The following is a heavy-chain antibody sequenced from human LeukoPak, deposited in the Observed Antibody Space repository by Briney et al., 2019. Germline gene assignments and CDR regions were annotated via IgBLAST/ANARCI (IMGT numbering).Heavy chain of an antibody. J-gene: IGHJ6*02. D-gene: IGHD1-1*01. V-gene: IGHV3-30*18. Sequence: GRSLRLSCAASGFTFTNYGLHWVCQAPGKGLEWVAVISYDGSNKYYADSVKGRFTISRDNSKNTLYLQMNSLRGEDTAVYFCAKASVHVYYGMDVWGQGTTVTVSS. CDR3: AKASVHVYYGMDV. CDR2: ISYDGSNK. CDR1: GFTFTNYG.